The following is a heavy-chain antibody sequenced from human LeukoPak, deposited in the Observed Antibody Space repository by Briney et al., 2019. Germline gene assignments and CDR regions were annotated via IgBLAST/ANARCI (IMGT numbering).Heavy chain of an antibody. CDR2: ISSSSSYI. CDR3: ARGLTGTTADY. J-gene: IGHJ4*02. CDR1: GFTFSSYS. D-gene: IGHD1-7*01. V-gene: IGHV3-21*01. Sequence: GGFLRLSCAASGFTFSSYSMNRVRQAPGKGLEWVSSISSSSSYIYYADSVRGRFTISRDNAKNSLYLQMNSLRAEDTAVYYCARGLTGTTADYWGQGTLVTVSS.